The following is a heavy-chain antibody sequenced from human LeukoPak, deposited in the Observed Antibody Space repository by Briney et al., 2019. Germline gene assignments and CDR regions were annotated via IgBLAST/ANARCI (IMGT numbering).Heavy chain of an antibody. CDR2: INHSGST. V-gene: IGHV4-34*01. CDR1: GGSFSGYY. CDR3: ARVVNIAASHSDY. Sequence: SETLSLTCAVYGGSFSGYYWSWIRQPPGKGLEWIGEINHSGSTNYNPSLPSRVTISVDTSKSQFSLKLSSVTAADTAVYYCARVVNIAASHSDYWGQGTLVTVSS. D-gene: IGHD5-12*01. J-gene: IGHJ4*02.